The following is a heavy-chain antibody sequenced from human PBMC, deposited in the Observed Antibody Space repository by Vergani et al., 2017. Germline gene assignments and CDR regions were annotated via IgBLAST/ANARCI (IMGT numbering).Heavy chain of an antibody. D-gene: IGHD6-19*01. V-gene: IGHV1-18*01. J-gene: IGHJ4*02. Sequence: QSQLVQSGDEVKKPGASVKVSCKASGYTFTSYGISWVRQAPGQGLEWMGWISAYNGNTNYAQKLQGRVTMTTDTSTSTAYMELRSLRYDDTAVYYCARDLRIAVAGRDFDYWGQGTLVTVSS. CDR3: ARDLRIAVAGRDFDY. CDR1: GYTFTSYG. CDR2: ISAYNGNT.